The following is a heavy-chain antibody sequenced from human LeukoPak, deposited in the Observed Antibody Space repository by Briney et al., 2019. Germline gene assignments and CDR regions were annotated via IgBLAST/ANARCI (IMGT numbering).Heavy chain of an antibody. Sequence: GGSLRLSCAASGFTFSDYYMSWIRQAPGKGLEWVSYISSSSSYTNYADSVKGRFTISRDNAKNSLYLQMNSLRAEDTAVYYCARDQVAARRYYYGMDVWGQGTTVTVSS. CDR3: ARDQVAARRYYYGMDV. D-gene: IGHD6-6*01. J-gene: IGHJ6*02. V-gene: IGHV3-11*06. CDR2: ISSSSSYT. CDR1: GFTFSDYY.